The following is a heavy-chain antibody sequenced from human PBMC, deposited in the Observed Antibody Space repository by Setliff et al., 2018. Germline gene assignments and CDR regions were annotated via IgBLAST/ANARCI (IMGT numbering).Heavy chain of an antibody. J-gene: IGHJ4*02. D-gene: IGHD3-10*01. CDR1: GGSISSGGYY. V-gene: IGHV4-31*03. CDR3: ARGGGGYHSDF. Sequence: PSETLSLTCTVSGGSISSGGYYWSWIRQHPGKGLEWIGYIYYSGSTYYNPSLKGRATLSVDKSKNQFSLTLTSVTAADAAVYYWARGGGGYHSDFWGPGILVTVSS. CDR2: IYYSGST.